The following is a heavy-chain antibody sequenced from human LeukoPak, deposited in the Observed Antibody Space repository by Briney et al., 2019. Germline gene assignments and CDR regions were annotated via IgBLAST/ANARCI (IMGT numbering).Heavy chain of an antibody. Sequence: PSETLSLTCAVSGGSVNSGGYYWSWIRQAPGKGLEWIGSFPYSGTTNYNPSLKSRVTISVDTSKNQFSLKLSSVTAADTAVYYCARGRRIAAATSNYGMDVWGQGTTVTVSS. J-gene: IGHJ6*02. CDR1: GGSVNSGGYY. CDR3: ARGRRIAAATSNYGMDV. D-gene: IGHD6-13*01. V-gene: IGHV4-61*08. CDR2: FPYSGTT.